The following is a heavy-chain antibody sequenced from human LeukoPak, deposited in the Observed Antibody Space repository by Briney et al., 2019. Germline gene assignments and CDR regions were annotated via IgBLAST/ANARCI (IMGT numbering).Heavy chain of an antibody. CDR1: GGSISSYY. V-gene: IGHV4-59*12. Sequence: SETLSLTCTVSGGSISSYYWSWIRQPPGKGLEWIGYIYYSGSTNYNPSLKSRVTISVDTSKNQFSLKLSSVTAADTAVYYCARGKHNSGSYLGLFNWFDPWGQGTLVTVSS. CDR3: ARGKHNSGSYLGLFNWFDP. J-gene: IGHJ5*02. D-gene: IGHD1-26*01. CDR2: IYYSGST.